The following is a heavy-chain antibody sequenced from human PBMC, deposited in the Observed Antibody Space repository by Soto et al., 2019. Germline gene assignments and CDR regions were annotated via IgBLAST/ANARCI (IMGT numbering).Heavy chain of an antibody. D-gene: IGHD3-22*01. J-gene: IGHJ3*02. CDR2: IYYSGST. CDR3: ASYYYDSSGPPADDAFDI. Sequence: SETLSLTCTVSGGSISSSSYYWGWIRQPPGKGLEWIGSIYYSGSTYYNPSLKSRVTISVDTSKNQFSLKLSSVTAADTAVYYCASYYYDSSGPPADDAFDIWGQGTMVTVSS. CDR1: GGSISSSSYY. V-gene: IGHV4-39*01.